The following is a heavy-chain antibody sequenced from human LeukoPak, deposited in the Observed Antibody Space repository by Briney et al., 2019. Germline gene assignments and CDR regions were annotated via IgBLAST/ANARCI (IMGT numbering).Heavy chain of an antibody. Sequence: GGSLRLSCAASGFTFSTYAISWVRQAPGKGLEWVSAISGSGGSTYYADSVRVRVTISRDNSKNNLYLQMNSLRAEDKAVYYCAKDSSSWYPPPYDYWGQGTLVTVSS. CDR1: GFTFSTYA. V-gene: IGHV3-23*01. CDR2: ISGSGGST. CDR3: AKDSSSWYPPPYDY. D-gene: IGHD6-13*01. J-gene: IGHJ4*02.